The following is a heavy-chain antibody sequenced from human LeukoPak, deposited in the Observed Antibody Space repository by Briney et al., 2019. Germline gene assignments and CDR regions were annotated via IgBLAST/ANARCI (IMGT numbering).Heavy chain of an antibody. CDR3: ARGNSKRYCSGGSCYWFDP. J-gene: IGHJ5*02. CDR1: GYTFTSYD. CDR2: MNPNSGNT. D-gene: IGHD2-15*01. Sequence: ASVKVSCKASGYTFTSYDIYWVRQATGQGFEWMGWMNPNSGNTGYVQKFQGRVTMTRDTSIGTAYMELSSSRSEDTAVYYCARGNSKRYCSGGSCYWFDPWGQGTLVTVSS. V-gene: IGHV1-8*01.